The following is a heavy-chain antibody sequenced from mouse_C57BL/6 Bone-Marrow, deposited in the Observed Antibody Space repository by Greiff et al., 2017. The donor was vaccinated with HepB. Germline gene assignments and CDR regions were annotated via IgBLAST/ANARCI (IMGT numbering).Heavy chain of an antibody. Sequence: VQLPESGPELVKPGASVKLSCKASGYTFTSYDINWVKQRPGQGLEWIGWIYPRDGSTKYNEKFKGKATLTVDTSSSTAYMELHSLTSEDSAVYFCARLYYRGAMDYWGQGTSVTVSS. CDR1: GYTFTSYD. D-gene: IGHD1-1*01. V-gene: IGHV1-85*01. J-gene: IGHJ4*01. CDR2: IYPRDGST. CDR3: ARLYYRGAMDY.